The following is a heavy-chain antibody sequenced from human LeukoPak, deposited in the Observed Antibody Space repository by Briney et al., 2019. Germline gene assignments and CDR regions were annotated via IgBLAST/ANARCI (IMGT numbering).Heavy chain of an antibody. Sequence: SETLSLTCTVSGGSISSYYWSWIRQPPGKGLEWIGSIYYSGSTYYNPSLKSRVTISVDTSKNQFSLKLSSVTAADTAVYYCARRAAAGKAFDYWGQGTLVTVSS. D-gene: IGHD6-13*01. CDR3: ARRAAAGKAFDY. J-gene: IGHJ4*02. CDR2: IYYSGST. V-gene: IGHV4-59*05. CDR1: GGSISSYY.